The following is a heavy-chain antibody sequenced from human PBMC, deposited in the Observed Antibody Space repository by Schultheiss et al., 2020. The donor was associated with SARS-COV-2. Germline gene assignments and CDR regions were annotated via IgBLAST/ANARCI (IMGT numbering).Heavy chain of an antibody. CDR1: GFTFSSYA. CDR2: ISGSGGST. CDR3: AKRVGRHYYDSSGYDY. D-gene: IGHD3-22*01. V-gene: IGHV3-23*01. Sequence: GGSLRLSCAASGFTFSSYAMSWVRQAPGKGLEWVLAISGSGGSTYYADSVKGRFTISRDNSKNTLYLQMNSLRAEDTAVYYCAKRVGRHYYDSSGYDYWGQGTLVTVSS. J-gene: IGHJ4*02.